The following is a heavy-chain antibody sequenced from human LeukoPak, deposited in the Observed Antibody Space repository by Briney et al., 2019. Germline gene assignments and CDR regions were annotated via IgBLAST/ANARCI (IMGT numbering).Heavy chain of an antibody. V-gene: IGHV3-21*01. D-gene: IGHD3-10*01. CDR2: ISSSSSYI. CDR3: ARDRGAGRNGYDY. Sequence: GGSLRLSCAASGFTFSSYSMNWVRQAPGKGLEWVSSISSSSSYIYYADSVKGRFTISRDNAKNSLYLQMNGLRAEDTAVYYCARDRGAGRNGYDYWGQGTLVTVSS. CDR1: GFTFSSYS. J-gene: IGHJ4*02.